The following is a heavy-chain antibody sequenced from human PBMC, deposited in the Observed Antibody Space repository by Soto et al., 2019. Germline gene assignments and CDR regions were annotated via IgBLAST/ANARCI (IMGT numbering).Heavy chain of an antibody. V-gene: IGHV3-23*01. CDR2: LSGSGGST. Sequence: GESLKISCAASGFTFSSYAMSWVRQAPGKGLEWVSGLSGSGGSTNYADSVKGRFTISRDNSKNTLYLNINSLRAEDTAVYYCAGRPWGSGWYYFDYWGQGTQVTVSS. J-gene: IGHJ4*02. CDR1: GFTFSSYA. D-gene: IGHD6-19*01. CDR3: AGRPWGSGWYYFDY.